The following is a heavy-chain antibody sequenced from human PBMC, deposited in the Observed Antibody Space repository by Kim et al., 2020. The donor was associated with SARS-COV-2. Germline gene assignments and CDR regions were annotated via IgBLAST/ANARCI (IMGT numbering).Heavy chain of an antibody. V-gene: IGHV1-2*02. CDR3: ARDPQVRPIAARPDYYGMDV. J-gene: IGHJ6*02. CDR1: GYTFTGYY. CDR2: INPNSGGT. D-gene: IGHD6-6*01. Sequence: ASVKVSCKASGYTFTGYYMHWVRQAPGQGLEWMGWINPNSGGTNYAQKFQGRVTMTRDTSISTAYMELSRLRSDDTAVYYCARDPQVRPIAARPDYYGMDVWGQGTTVTVSS.